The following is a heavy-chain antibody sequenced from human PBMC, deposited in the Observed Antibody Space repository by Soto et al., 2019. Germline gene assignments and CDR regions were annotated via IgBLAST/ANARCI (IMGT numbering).Heavy chain of an antibody. V-gene: IGHV1-2*02. CDR1: GYTFTNHY. D-gene: IGHD5-12*01. CDR2: INPNSGDT. CDR3: ARERYTGYYFFDF. J-gene: IGHJ4*02. Sequence: QLQLVQSGAEMKKPGASVKVSCKASGYTFTNHYIHWVRQAPGQGLEWMGWINPNSGDTDYARKFQGRVTMTRDTSISTAYIDLSRLKSDDTAVYFCARERYTGYYFFDFWGQGTPVTVSS.